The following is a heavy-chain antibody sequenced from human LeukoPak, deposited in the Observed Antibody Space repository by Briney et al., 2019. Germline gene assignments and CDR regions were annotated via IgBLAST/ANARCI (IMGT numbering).Heavy chain of an antibody. Sequence: GGSLRLSCAAPGFTFYDYAMHWVRHARGKGLEWGSGISWNRGSIVYADSVKGRFTICRDNDKNSLYVQKKSLRAEDTALYYCSKDSCISGSCYSVSWGQGTLVTVSS. CDR1: GFTFYDYA. V-gene: IGHV3-9*01. CDR2: ISWNRGSI. D-gene: IGHD2-15*01. J-gene: IGHJ5*02. CDR3: SKDSCISGSCYSVS.